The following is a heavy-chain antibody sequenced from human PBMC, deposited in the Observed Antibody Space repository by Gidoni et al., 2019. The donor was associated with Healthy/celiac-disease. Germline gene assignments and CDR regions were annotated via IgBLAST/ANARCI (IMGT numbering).Heavy chain of an antibody. D-gene: IGHD1-26*01. CDR1: GFTFISSS. V-gene: IGHV3-30-3*01. J-gene: IGHJ5*02. Sequence: QVQLVESGGGVVQPGRSLKLSCAASGFTFISSSMHWVRQAPGKGLEWVAVISYDGSNKYYADSVKGRFTISRDNSKNTLYLQMNSLRAEDTAVYYCARETVPIVGATTGWFDPWGQGTLVTVSS. CDR2: ISYDGSNK. CDR3: ARETVPIVGATTGWFDP.